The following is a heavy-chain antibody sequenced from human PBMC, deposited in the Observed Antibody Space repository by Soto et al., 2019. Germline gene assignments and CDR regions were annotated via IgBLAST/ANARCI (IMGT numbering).Heavy chain of an antibody. CDR3: ARGQEGVVATH. CDR2: VKDGGHT. J-gene: IGHJ4*02. CDR1: GGSLSGYY. V-gene: IGHV4-34*01. Sequence: QVQLQQWGAGLLKPSETLSLNCAVTGGSLSGYYWSWIRQPPGKGLEWIGEVKDGGHTNYSPSLRGRVTLSSDTPNTQFSLRLNSVTAADTGVYYCARGQEGVVATHWDQGSLVTVSS. D-gene: IGHD5-12*01.